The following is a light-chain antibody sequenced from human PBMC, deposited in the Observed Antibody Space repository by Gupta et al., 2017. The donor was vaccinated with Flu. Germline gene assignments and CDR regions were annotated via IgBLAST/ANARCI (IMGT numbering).Light chain of an antibody. CDR3: QHRGS. V-gene: IGKV3-11*01. CDR1: QSVRNY. Sequence: EIVLTQSPATLSSSPGERATLSCRASQSVRNYLAWYQQRPGQAPRLLIHDASSRASGIPARCSGSGSGSDFTLTISSLEPEDFAVYYCQHRGSFGQGTKVEIK. J-gene: IGKJ2*03. CDR2: DAS.